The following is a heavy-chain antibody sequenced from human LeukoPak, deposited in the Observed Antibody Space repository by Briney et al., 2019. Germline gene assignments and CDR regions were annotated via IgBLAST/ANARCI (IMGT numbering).Heavy chain of an antibody. CDR1: GFTFSSSA. V-gene: IGHV3-23*01. CDR2: ISNNGGYT. Sequence: GGSLRLSCAASGFTFSSSAMSWVRQAPGKGLGWVSAISNNGGYTYYADSVQSRFTISRDNSKSTLCLQMNSLRAEDTAVYYCAKQLGYCSDGSCYFPYWGQGTLVTVSS. CDR3: AKQLGYCSDGSCYFPY. J-gene: IGHJ4*02. D-gene: IGHD2-15*01.